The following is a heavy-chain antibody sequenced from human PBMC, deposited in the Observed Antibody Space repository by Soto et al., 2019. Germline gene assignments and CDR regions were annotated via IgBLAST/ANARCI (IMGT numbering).Heavy chain of an antibody. J-gene: IGHJ4*03. V-gene: IGHV3-33*01. CDR2: IWYDGSNK. CDR3: ARDRSEMATAFDY. Sequence: GGSLRLSCAASGFTFSSYGMHWVRQAPGKGLEWVAVIWYDGSNKYYADSVKGRFTISRDNSKNTLYLQMNSLRAEDTAVYYCARDRSEMATAFDYWGQGTTVTVSS. CDR1: GFTFSSYG. D-gene: IGHD5-18*01.